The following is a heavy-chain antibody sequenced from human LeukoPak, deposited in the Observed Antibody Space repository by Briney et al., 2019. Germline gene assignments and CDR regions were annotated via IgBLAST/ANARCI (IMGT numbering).Heavy chain of an antibody. CDR3: ASGSYGGRGDFDY. D-gene: IGHD3-10*01. CDR1: GDSISSANYY. Sequence: SETLSLTCTVSGDSISSANYYWNWIRQSPGKGLEWIGYIYHTGSTYYNPSFTSRVTISIDRSKNQFSLKLKSVTAADTAEYYCASGSYGGRGDFDYWGQGTLVTVSS. CDR2: IYHTGST. J-gene: IGHJ4*02. V-gene: IGHV4-30-2*06.